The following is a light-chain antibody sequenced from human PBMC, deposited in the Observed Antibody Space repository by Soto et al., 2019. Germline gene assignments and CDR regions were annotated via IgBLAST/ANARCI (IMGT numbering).Light chain of an antibody. CDR2: AAS. Sequence: ALQMTQPPSSLSASVGDRVTITCRASQGIRHYLGWYQQKPGKAPKLLIYAASSLQSGVPSRFSGSGSGTDFTLTISSLQPEDFATYYCLQDYNYPLTFGGGTKVEIK. CDR3: LQDYNYPLT. V-gene: IGKV1-6*01. CDR1: QGIRHY. J-gene: IGKJ4*01.